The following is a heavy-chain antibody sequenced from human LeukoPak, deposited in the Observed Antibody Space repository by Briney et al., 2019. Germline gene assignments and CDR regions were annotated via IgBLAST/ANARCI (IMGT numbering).Heavy chain of an antibody. V-gene: IGHV3-23*01. D-gene: IGHD6-13*01. Sequence: GGSLRLSCAASGFTFSNYAMSWVRQAPGKGLEWVSGISGSDGTTYYADSVKGRFTISRDNSKNTLYLQMNSLRAEDTAVYYCAKDWSGSSWYSEYYFDYWGQGTLVTVSS. CDR3: AKDWSGSSWYSEYYFDY. CDR2: ISGSDGTT. CDR1: GFTFSNYA. J-gene: IGHJ4*02.